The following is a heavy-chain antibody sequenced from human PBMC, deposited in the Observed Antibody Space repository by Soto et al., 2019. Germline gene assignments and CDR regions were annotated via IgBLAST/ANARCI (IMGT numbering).Heavy chain of an antibody. CDR3: ARDRIPTGMDV. J-gene: IGHJ6*02. V-gene: IGHV3-23*01. CDR1: GFTFSSYA. Sequence: PGGSLRLSCAASGFTFSSYAMTWVRQAPGKGLEWVSIISGSGDRTYYADSVRGRFTISRDSSRNTLYLQMNSLRAEDTAVYYCARDRIPTGMDVWGQGTTVTVSS. CDR2: ISGSGDRT.